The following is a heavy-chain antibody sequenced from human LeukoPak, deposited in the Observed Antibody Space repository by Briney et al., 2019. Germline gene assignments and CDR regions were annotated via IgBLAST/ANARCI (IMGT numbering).Heavy chain of an antibody. D-gene: IGHD4-17*01. J-gene: IGHJ4*02. V-gene: IGHV1-2*02. CDR3: ARTPSDYGDTYDY. CDR1: GYTFSDYY. CDR2: INPNSGDT. Sequence: ASVKVSCKTSGYTFSDYYIHWIRQAPGQGLEWVGWINPNSGDTDYAQKFQGRVTMTRDTSISTAYMELSRLRSDDTAVYYCARTPSDYGDTYDYWGQGTLVTVSS.